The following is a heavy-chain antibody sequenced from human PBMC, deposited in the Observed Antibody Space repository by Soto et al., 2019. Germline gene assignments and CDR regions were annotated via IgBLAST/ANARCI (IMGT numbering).Heavy chain of an antibody. CDR3: ARERKFDFWRKGLDV. V-gene: IGHV1-8*01. J-gene: IGHJ6*02. CDR2: MDPNSGST. CDR1: GYTFTTYD. D-gene: IGHD3-3*01. Sequence: QAQLVQSGAEVRKPGASVKVSCKASGYTFTTYDINWVRQAPGQGLEWLGRMDPNSGSTGYAQNFQGGITMTRNISRNTAHMELSSLQSEDTAVYYCARERKFDFWRKGLDVWGQGTTVTVSS.